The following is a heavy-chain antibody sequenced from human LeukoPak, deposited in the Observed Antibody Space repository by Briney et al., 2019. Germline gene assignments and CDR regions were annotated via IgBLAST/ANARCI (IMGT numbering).Heavy chain of an antibody. CDR3: WVWDAAAGSLGYYGMDV. CDR2: ISYDGSNK. J-gene: IGHJ6*02. Sequence: SGRSLRLSCAASGFTFSSYGMHWVRQAPGKGLEWVAVISYDGSNKYYADSVKGRLTISRDNSKNTLYLQMNSLRAEDTAVYYCWVWDAAAGSLGYYGMDVWGQGTTVTVSS. V-gene: IGHV3-30*03. D-gene: IGHD6-13*01. CDR1: GFTFSSYG.